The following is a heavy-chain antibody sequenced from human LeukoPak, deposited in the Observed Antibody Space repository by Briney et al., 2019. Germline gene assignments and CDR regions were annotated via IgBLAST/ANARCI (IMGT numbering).Heavy chain of an antibody. V-gene: IGHV3-23*01. Sequence: LSGGSLRLSCAASGFTFSSYAMSWVRDGPGETLEGVSDFSGSGGSTYYADSVKGRFTISRDNSKNTLYLQMNSLRAEDTAVYYCAKAQGWNYENWFDPWGQGTLVTVSS. J-gene: IGHJ5*02. D-gene: IGHD1-7*01. CDR1: GFTFSSYA. CDR3: AKAQGWNYENWFDP. CDR2: FSGSGGST.